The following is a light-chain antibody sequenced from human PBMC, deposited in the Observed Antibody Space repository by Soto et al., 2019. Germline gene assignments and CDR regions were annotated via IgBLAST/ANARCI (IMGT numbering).Light chain of an antibody. J-gene: IGKJ2*01. V-gene: IGKV3-15*01. CDR2: GAS. Sequence: EIVMTQSPATLSVSPGERATLSCRASQSVSSNLAWYQQKPGQAPRLLIYGASTRATGIPARFSGSWSGTEFTLTISSLQSEDFAVYYCQHYNNWPALYTFGQGTKLEIK. CDR3: QHYNNWPALYT. CDR1: QSVSSN.